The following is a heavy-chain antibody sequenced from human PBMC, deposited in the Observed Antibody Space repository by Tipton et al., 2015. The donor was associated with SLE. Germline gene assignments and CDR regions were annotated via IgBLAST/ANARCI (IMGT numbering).Heavy chain of an antibody. J-gene: IGHJ4*02. V-gene: IGHV4-39*07. Sequence: TLSLTCTVSGGSISSSNNYWGWIRQPPGKGLEWIGSIYYSGTTYYNPSLKSRVTISVDTSKNQFSLKLSSVTAADTAVYYCARHLGASFDFWGQGILVTVSS. CDR2: IYYSGTT. CDR3: ARHLGASFDF. CDR1: GGSISSSNNY.